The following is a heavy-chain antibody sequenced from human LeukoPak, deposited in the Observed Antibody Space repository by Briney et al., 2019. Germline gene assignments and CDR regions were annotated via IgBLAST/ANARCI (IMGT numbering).Heavy chain of an antibody. J-gene: IGHJ5*02. V-gene: IGHV4-39*07. CDR3: ARGALLWFGEQPPPLFT. D-gene: IGHD3-10*01. CDR1: GGSISSNTYY. Sequence: SETLSLTCTVSGGSISSNTYYWGWIRQPPGKGLEWIGSIYYSGSTYYNPSLKSRVTISVDTSKNQFSLKLSSVTAADTAVYYCARGALLWFGEQPPPLFTWGQGTLVTVSS. CDR2: IYYSGST.